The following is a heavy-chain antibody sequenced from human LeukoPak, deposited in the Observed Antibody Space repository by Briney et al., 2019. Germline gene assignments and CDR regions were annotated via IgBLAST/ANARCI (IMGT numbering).Heavy chain of an antibody. CDR3: AKNGGHPTENSYMDV. CDR2: ISNVATL. D-gene: IGHD4-17*01. J-gene: IGHJ6*03. CDR1: GFTFSSYA. V-gene: IGHV3-23*01. Sequence: PPGRSLRPSWAASGFTFSSYAMTWVRQAPGKGLEWVSEISNVATLTYADSVKGRFTMSRDTSKNMMYLQMNSLRAEDTAVYYSAKNGGHPTENSYMDVWGKGTTVTVSS.